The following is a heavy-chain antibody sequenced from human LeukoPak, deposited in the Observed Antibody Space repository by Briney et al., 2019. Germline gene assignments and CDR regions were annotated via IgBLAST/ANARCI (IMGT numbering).Heavy chain of an antibody. V-gene: IGHV1-2*06. CDR1: GYTFTGYY. Sequence: ASVKVSCKASGYTFTGYYMHWVRQAPGQGLEWMGRINPNSGGTNYAQKFQGRVTMTRDTSISTAYMELSRLRSDDTAVYYCARVDIVVVPAARAGDYWGQGTLVTVSS. D-gene: IGHD2-2*01. CDR2: INPNSGGT. CDR3: ARVDIVVVPAARAGDY. J-gene: IGHJ4*02.